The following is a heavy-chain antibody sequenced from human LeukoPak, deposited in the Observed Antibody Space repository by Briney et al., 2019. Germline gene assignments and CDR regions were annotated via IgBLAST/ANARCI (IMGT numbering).Heavy chain of an antibody. D-gene: IGHD1-1*01. V-gene: IGHV4-34*01. Sequence: SETLSLTCAVYGGSFSGYYWSWIRQPPGKGLEWIGEINHSGSTNYNPSLKSRVTISVDTSKNQFSLKLSSVTAAHTAVYYCARRSTTGTGYWGQGTLVTVSS. CDR2: INHSGST. J-gene: IGHJ4*02. CDR3: ARRSTTGTGY. CDR1: GGSFSGYY.